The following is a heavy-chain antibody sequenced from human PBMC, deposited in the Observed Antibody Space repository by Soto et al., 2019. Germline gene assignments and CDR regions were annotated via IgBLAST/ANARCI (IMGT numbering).Heavy chain of an antibody. D-gene: IGHD3-10*01. CDR1: GYTSTSYG. CDR3: ASGWFGEFVYQFDY. Sequence: ASVKVSCKPSGYTSTSYGITLVRQAPGQGLEWMGWISAYNGNTNYAQKFQGRVTMTTDTSTSTAYMELRSLGSDDTAVYYCASGWFGEFVYQFDYWGQGTLVTVSS. J-gene: IGHJ4*02. V-gene: IGHV1-18*01. CDR2: ISAYNGNT.